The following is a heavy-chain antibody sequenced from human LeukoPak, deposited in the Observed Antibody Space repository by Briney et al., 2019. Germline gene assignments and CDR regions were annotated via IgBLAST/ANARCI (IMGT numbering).Heavy chain of an antibody. CDR3: ARDKDEAAPYYYYYGMDV. V-gene: IGHV1-46*01. D-gene: IGHD6-6*01. CDR2: INPSGGST. CDR1: GYTFTSYG. J-gene: IGHJ6*02. Sequence: GASVKVSCKASGYTFTSYGISWVRQAPGQGLEWMGIINPSGGSTSYAQKFQGRVTMTRDTSTSTVYMELSSLRSEDTAVYYCARDKDEAAPYYYYYGMDVWGQGTTVTVSS.